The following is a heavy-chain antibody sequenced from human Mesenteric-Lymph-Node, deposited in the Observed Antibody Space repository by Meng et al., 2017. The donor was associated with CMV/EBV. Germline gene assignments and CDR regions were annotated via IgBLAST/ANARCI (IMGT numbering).Heavy chain of an antibody. V-gene: IGHV3-23*01. CDR2: ISGSSTVT. CDR3: AKAPADSHYYGMDV. CDR1: GFTFSSYS. Sequence: GGSLRLSCAASGFTFSSYSMSWIRQAPGKGLQWVSSISGSSTVTYYADSVKGRFTISRDNSKNTLYLQMNSLRAEDTAIYYCAKAPADSHYYGMDVWGQGTTVTVSS. D-gene: IGHD3/OR15-3a*01. J-gene: IGHJ6*02.